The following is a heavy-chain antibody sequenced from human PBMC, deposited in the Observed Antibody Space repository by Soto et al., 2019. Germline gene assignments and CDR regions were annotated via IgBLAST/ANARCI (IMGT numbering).Heavy chain of an antibody. Sequence: GGSLRLSCAASGFTFSSYSMNWVRQAPGKVLEWVSSISSSSSYIYYADSVKGRFTISRDNAKNSLYLQMNSLRAEDTALYYCTTRAWLDFWGQGILVPVSS. J-gene: IGHJ4*02. CDR1: GFTFSSYS. V-gene: IGHV3-21*01. CDR2: ISSSSSYI. CDR3: TTRAWLDF.